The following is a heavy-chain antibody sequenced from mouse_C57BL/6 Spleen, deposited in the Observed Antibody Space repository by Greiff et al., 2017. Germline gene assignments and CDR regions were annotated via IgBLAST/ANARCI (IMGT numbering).Heavy chain of an antibody. CDR3: ARRGGYGSSGGFAY. Sequence: VQLQQSGPELVKPGASVKISCKASGYSFTDYNMNWVKQSNGKSLEWIGVINPNYGTTSYNQKFKGKATLTVDQSSSTAYMQLNSLTSEDSAVXYCARRGGYGSSGGFAYWGQGTLVTVSA. V-gene: IGHV1-39*01. D-gene: IGHD1-1*01. J-gene: IGHJ3*01. CDR1: GYSFTDYN. CDR2: INPNYGTT.